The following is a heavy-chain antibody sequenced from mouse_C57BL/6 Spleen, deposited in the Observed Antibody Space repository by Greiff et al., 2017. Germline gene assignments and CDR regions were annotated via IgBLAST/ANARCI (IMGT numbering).Heavy chain of an antibody. J-gene: IGHJ1*03. Sequence: EVKLQQSGPELVKPGASVKISCKASGYSFTDYNMNWVKQSNGKSLEWIGVINPNYGTTSYNQKFKSKATLTVDQSSSTAYMQLNSLTSEDSAVYYCAREGDYGSSYWYFDVWGTGTTVTVSS. CDR3: AREGDYGSSYWYFDV. D-gene: IGHD1-1*01. CDR1: GYSFTDYN. CDR2: INPNYGTT. V-gene: IGHV1-39*01.